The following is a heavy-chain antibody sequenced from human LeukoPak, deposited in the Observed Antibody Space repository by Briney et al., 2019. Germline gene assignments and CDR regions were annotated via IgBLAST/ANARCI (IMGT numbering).Heavy chain of an antibody. CDR2: MYYSGNT. D-gene: IGHD2/OR15-2a*01. V-gene: IGHV4-39*01. J-gene: IGHJ5*02. Sequence: SETLSLTCTVSGGSMSSSSYYWGWIRQPPGKGLEWIGSMYYSGNTYYKSSLQSRVTISVDTSKNQFSLNLNSVTATDTAVYYCARHRLNSLENWFDPWGQGTLVTVSS. CDR3: ARHRLNSLENWFDP. CDR1: GGSMSSSSYY.